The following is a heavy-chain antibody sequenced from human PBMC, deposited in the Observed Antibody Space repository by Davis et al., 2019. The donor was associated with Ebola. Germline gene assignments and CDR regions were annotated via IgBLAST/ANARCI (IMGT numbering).Heavy chain of an antibody. D-gene: IGHD4-17*01. CDR2: ITGSGGNT. CDR3: AKGSLYGSRSITAGVDV. Sequence: GESLKISCAASGFTFTSYSMTWVRQAPGKGLDWVSGITGSGGNTYYADSVKGRFTFSRDNSKNTLYLQMNSLRAEDTAVYYCAKGSLYGSRSITAGVDVWGQGTTVTVSS. V-gene: IGHV3-23*01. J-gene: IGHJ6*02. CDR1: GFTFTSYS.